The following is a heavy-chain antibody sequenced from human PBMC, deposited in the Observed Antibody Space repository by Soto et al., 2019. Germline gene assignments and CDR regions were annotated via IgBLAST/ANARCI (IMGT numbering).Heavy chain of an antibody. CDR1: GYTFTSYN. CDR3: ARDAPPADY. V-gene: IGHV1-46*01. Sequence: ASVKVSCKAFGYTFTSYNMHWVRQAPGQGLEWMGIINPSGGSTNYAQKFQGRVTMTRDTSTSTVYMELSSLRYEDTAVYYCARDAPPADYWGQGTLVTVSS. J-gene: IGHJ4*02. CDR2: INPSGGST.